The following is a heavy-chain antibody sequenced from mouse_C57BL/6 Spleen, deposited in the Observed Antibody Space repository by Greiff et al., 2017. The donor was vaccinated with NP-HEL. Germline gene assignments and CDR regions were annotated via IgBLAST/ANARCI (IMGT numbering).Heavy chain of an antibody. J-gene: IGHJ1*03. CDR1: GYTFTSYT. CDR3: ARDLWLGGYWYFDV. V-gene: IGHV1-4*01. D-gene: IGHD3-3*01. Sequence: VQLVESGAELARPGASVKMSCKASGYTFTSYTMHWVKQRPGQGLEWIGYINPSSGYTKYNQKFKDKATLTADKSSSTAYMQLSSLTSEDSAVYYCARDLWLGGYWYFDVWGTGTTVTVSS. CDR2: INPSSGYT.